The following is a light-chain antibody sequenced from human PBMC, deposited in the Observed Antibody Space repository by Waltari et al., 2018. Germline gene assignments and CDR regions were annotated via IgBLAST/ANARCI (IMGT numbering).Light chain of an antibody. CDR3: QHNDNGWT. CDR2: ASS. J-gene: IGKJ1*01. Sequence: PMTPPPSSLSASVGDSTTITRRAGQFINIHFNCYQQKPGTPPKVMIYASSTLTAVVSTSCSGSGSGTEFTLTISILQPEYFATYYCQHNDNGWTFGQGTKVDVK. CDR1: QFINIH. V-gene: IGKV1-39*01.